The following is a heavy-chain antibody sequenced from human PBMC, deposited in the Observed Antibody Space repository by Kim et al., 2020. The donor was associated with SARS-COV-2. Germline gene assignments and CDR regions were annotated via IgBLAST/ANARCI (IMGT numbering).Heavy chain of an antibody. V-gene: IGHV4-34*01. CDR2: INHSGST. D-gene: IGHD6-13*01. Sequence: SETLSLTCAVYGGSFSGYYWSWIRQPPGKGLEWIGEINHSGSTNYNPSLKSRVTISVDTSKNQFSLKLSSVTAADTAVYYCARGPGIAAAARRLYHYHM. CDR3: ARGPGIAAAARRLYHYHM. CDR1: GGSFSGYY. J-gene: IGHJ6*03.